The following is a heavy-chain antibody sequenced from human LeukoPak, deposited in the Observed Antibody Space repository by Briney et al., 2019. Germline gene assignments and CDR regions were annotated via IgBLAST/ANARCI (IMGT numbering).Heavy chain of an antibody. D-gene: IGHD3-22*01. CDR3: ARGPRYDSSGYYYLAYFGY. Sequence: GGSLRLSCAVSGFTFSSYAMSWVRQAPGKGLGWVSGISGSGGSISYADSVKGRFTISRDNSKNTLYLQMNSLRAEDTAVYYCARGPRYDSSGYYYLAYFGYWGQGTLVTVSS. V-gene: IGHV3-23*01. CDR1: GFTFSSYA. J-gene: IGHJ4*02. CDR2: ISGSGGSI.